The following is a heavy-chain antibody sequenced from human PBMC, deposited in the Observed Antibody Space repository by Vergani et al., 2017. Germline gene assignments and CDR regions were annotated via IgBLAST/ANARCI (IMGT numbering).Heavy chain of an antibody. D-gene: IGHD2-2*01. CDR2: IYYSGST. J-gene: IGHJ6*03. Sequence: QLQLQESGPGLVKPSETLSLTCTVSGGSINSSSYYWGWIRQPPGKGLEWIGSIYYSGSTYYNPSLKSRVTISVDTSKNQFSLKLSSVTAADTAVYYCARLPHYCSSTSCYRNYYYYMDVWGKGTTVTVSS. CDR1: GGSINSSSYY. CDR3: ARLPHYCSSTSCYRNYYYYMDV. V-gene: IGHV4-39*01.